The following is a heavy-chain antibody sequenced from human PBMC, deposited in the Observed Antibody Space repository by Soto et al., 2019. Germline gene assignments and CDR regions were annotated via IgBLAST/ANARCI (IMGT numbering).Heavy chain of an antibody. CDR1: GGSISSGGYY. CDR3: ARDPASSYCSGGSCYSFFFGMDV. J-gene: IGHJ6*02. V-gene: IGHV4-31*03. CDR2: IYYSGST. D-gene: IGHD2-15*01. Sequence: QVQLQESGPGLVKPSQTLSLTCTVSGGSISSGGYYWSWIRQHPGKGLEWIGYIYYSGSTYYNPSLKSRVTISVDTSKNQFSLKLSSVTAADTAVYYCARDPASSYCSGGSCYSFFFGMDVWGQGTTVTVSS.